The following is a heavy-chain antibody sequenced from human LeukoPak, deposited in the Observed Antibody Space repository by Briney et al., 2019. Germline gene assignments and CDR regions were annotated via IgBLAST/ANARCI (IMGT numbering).Heavy chain of an antibody. Sequence: GSLRLSCAASGFTFSSYWMAWVRQAPGKGLEWVANIKGDESARHQADSVKGRFTISRDNTRNSPYLQMTNLRGDDTAVYYCARDVVGSLDYWGQGTLVTVSS. D-gene: IGHD1-26*01. J-gene: IGHJ4*02. CDR1: GFTFSSYW. CDR2: IKGDESAR. V-gene: IGHV3-7*01. CDR3: ARDVVGSLDY.